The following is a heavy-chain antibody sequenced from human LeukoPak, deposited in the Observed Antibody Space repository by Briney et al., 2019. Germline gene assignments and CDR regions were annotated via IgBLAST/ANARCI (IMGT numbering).Heavy chain of an antibody. V-gene: IGHV4-34*01. J-gene: IGHJ6*02. D-gene: IGHD3-3*01. Sequence: ASDTLSLTCAVYGGSFSGYYWSWIRQPPGKGLEWIGEINHSGSTNYNPSLKSRVTISVDTSKNQFSLKLSSVTAADTAVYYCARGSIITIFGVANYGMDVWGQGTTVTVSS. CDR1: GGSFSGYY. CDR2: INHSGST. CDR3: ARGSIITIFGVANYGMDV.